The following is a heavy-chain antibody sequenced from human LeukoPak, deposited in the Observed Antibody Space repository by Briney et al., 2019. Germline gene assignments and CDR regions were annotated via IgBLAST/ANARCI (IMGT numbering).Heavy chain of an antibody. D-gene: IGHD3-10*01. CDR3: AKGPKPGAITMVRGVRSYYYYMDV. CDR1: GFIFSSYG. J-gene: IGHJ6*03. V-gene: IGHV3-30*18. CDR2: MSYDGRNK. Sequence: TGRSLRLSCAASGFIFSSYGMHWVRQAPGKGLEWVAVMSYDGRNKDYADSVKGRFTISRDNSKNTLYLQMNSLRAEDTAVYYCAKGPKPGAITMVRGVRSYYYYMDVWGKGTTVTISS.